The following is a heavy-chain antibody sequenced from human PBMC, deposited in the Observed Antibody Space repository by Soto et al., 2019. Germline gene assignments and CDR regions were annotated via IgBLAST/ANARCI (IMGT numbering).Heavy chain of an antibody. J-gene: IGHJ3*02. CDR3: ARDRGGMTPDAFDI. D-gene: IGHD2-15*01. CDR2: ISSSGSTI. V-gene: IGHV3-48*03. CDR1: GFTFSSYE. Sequence: EVQLVESGGGLVQPGGSLRLSCAASGFTFSSYEMNWVRQAPGKGLEWVSYISSSGSTIYYADSVKGRFTISRDNAKNSLYLQMNSLRAEDTADYYCARDRGGMTPDAFDIWGQGTMVTVSS.